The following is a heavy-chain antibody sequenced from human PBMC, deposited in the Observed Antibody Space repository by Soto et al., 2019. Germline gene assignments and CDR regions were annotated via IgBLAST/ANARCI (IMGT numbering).Heavy chain of an antibody. CDR3: ARDKITGLFDY. V-gene: IGHV4-4*02. D-gene: IGHD2-8*02. CDR1: GGSISSSNW. J-gene: IGHJ4*02. Sequence: SETLSLTCAVYGGSISSSNWWSWVRQPPGKGLEWIGEINHSGSTNYNPSLKSRVTISVDTSKNQFSLKLTSVTAADTAVYYCARDKITGLFDYWGQGTLVTVSS. CDR2: INHSGST.